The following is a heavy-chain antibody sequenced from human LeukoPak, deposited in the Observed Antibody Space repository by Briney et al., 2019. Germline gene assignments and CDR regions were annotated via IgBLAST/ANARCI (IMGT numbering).Heavy chain of an antibody. CDR2: INHSGST. CDR3: ATSFLWFGENWFDP. J-gene: IGHJ5*02. D-gene: IGHD3-10*01. V-gene: IGHV4-34*01. Sequence: SETLSLTCAVYGGSFSGYYWSWIRQPPGKGLEWIGEINHSGSTNYNPSLKSRVTISVDTSKNQFSLKLSSVTAADTAVHYCATSFLWFGENWFDPWGQGTLVTVSS. CDR1: GGSFSGYY.